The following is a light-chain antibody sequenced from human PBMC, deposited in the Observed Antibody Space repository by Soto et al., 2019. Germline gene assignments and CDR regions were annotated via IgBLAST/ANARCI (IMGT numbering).Light chain of an antibody. CDR1: QSVSSSY. V-gene: IGKV3D-20*02. CDR2: ESS. Sequence: EIVLTQSPGTLSLSPWERATLSCRASQSVSSSYLAWYQQKPGQAPRLLIYESSNRATGIAARFSGSGSGTDFTLTISSLEPEDFAVYYCQQRSNWPQTFGQGTKVDIK. CDR3: QQRSNWPQT. J-gene: IGKJ1*01.